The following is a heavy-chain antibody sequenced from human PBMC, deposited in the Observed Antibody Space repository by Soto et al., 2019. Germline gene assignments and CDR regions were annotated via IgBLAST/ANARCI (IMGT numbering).Heavy chain of an antibody. J-gene: IGHJ5*02. V-gene: IGHV5-51*01. D-gene: IGHD3-16*01. CDR3: SDRIEFGAPDT. CDR2: INPGNSHV. CDR1: GNRFVDKW. Sequence: PGESLKISCKGPGNRFVDKWIGWVRQMPGKGLEWMGLINPGNSHVTYSPSFEGQVTMSVDKSISTAYLQWSSLKASDTAMYYCSDRIEFGAPDTWGQGTVVTVSS.